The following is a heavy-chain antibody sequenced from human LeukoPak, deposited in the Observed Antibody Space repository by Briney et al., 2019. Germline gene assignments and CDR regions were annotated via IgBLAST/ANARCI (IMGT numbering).Heavy chain of an antibody. Sequence: PSETLSLTCTVSGVSISSHYWSWIRQPPGKGLEWIGYMSYNARSDYNPSPKGRITISIDASKNQLSLKLSSVTAADTAVYYCARDEWEHNYWGQGTLVTVSS. CDR2: MSYNARS. CDR1: GVSISSHY. V-gene: IGHV4-59*11. J-gene: IGHJ4*02. D-gene: IGHD1-26*01. CDR3: ARDEWEHNY.